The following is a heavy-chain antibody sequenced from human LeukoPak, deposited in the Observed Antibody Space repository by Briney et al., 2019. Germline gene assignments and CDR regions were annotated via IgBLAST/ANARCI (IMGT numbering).Heavy chain of an antibody. Sequence: GASVKVSCKASGYTFTSYYMHWVRQAPGQGLEWMGWISAYNGNTNYAQKLQGRVTMTTDTSTSTAYMELRSLRSDDTAVYYCAREAGDLTGTTEIFDPWGQGTLVTVSS. CDR2: ISAYNGNT. J-gene: IGHJ5*02. V-gene: IGHV1-18*04. D-gene: IGHD1-7*01. CDR1: GYTFTSYY. CDR3: AREAGDLTGTTEIFDP.